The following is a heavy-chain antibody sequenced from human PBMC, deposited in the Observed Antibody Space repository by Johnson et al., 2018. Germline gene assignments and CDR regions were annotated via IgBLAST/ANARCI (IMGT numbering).Heavy chain of an antibody. D-gene: IGHD1-14*01. Sequence: VQLVESGGGLVKPGGSLRLSCAASGFTFSNAWMSWVRQAPGKGLEWVGRIKSKTDGGTTDYAAPVKGRFTISRDDSKNTLYLKMKSLKTEDQPVYYCTTVAGNRHSYYYYDGMDVWGQGTTVTVSS. CDR1: GFTFSNAW. CDR3: TTVAGNRHSYYYYDGMDV. CDR2: IKSKTDGGTT. J-gene: IGHJ6*02. V-gene: IGHV3-15*01.